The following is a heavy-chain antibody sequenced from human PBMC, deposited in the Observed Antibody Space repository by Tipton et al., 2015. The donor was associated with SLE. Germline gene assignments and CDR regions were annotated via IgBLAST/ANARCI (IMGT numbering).Heavy chain of an antibody. D-gene: IGHD3-10*01. V-gene: IGHV4-38-2*01. Sequence: LRLSCAVSGYSISSGYYWGWIRQPPGNGLEWIGSIYHSGSTYYNPSLKSRVTISVDTSKNQFSLKLSSVTAADTAVYYCARVDGSGSYYLLDYWGQGTLVTVSS. CDR2: IYHSGST. CDR3: ARVDGSGSYYLLDY. CDR1: GYSISSGYY. J-gene: IGHJ4*02.